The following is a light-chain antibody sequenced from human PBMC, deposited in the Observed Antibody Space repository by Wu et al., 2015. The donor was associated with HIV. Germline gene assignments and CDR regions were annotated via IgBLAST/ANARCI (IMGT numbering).Light chain of an antibody. CDR3: QHRSNWPPT. V-gene: IGKV3-11*01. CDR1: QNVGYH. J-gene: IGKJ5*01. Sequence: EIVLTQSPATVSLSPGERATLSCGASQNVGYHLAWYQQKPGQAPRLLIYDASKRAAGIPARFSGSGSGTDFTLTISSLEPEDFAVYYCQHRSNWPPTFGQGTRLEIK. CDR2: DAS.